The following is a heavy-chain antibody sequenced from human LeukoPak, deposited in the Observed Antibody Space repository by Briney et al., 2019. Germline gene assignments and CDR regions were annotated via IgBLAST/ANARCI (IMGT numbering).Heavy chain of an antibody. V-gene: IGHV4-59*01. D-gene: IGHD2-15*01. Sequence: PSETLSLTCTVSVGSISSYYWSWIRQPPGKGLEWIGYIYYSGSTNYNPSLQSRVTISVDTSKNQFSLKLSSVTAADTAVYYCAREVVVVVAATAYNWFDPWGQGTLVTVSS. J-gene: IGHJ5*02. CDR2: IYYSGST. CDR3: AREVVVVVAATAYNWFDP. CDR1: VGSISSYY.